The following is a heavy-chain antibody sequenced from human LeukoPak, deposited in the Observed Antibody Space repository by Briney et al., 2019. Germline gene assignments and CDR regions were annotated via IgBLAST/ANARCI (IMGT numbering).Heavy chain of an antibody. CDR1: GGSISSGGYY. CDR3: ARVAGVTIFGVVPEDYWYFDL. J-gene: IGHJ2*01. V-gene: IGHV4-30-2*01. CDR2: IYHSGST. D-gene: IGHD3-3*01. Sequence: SQTLSLTCTVSGGSISSGGYYWSWIRQPPGKGLEWIGYIYHSGSTYYNPSLKSRVTISVDRSRNQFSLKLSSVTAADTAVYYCARVAGVTIFGVVPEDYWYFDLWGRGTLVTVSS.